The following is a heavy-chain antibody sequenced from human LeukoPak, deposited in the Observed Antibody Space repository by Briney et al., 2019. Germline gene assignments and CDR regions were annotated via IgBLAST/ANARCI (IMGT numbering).Heavy chain of an antibody. CDR1: GFTFSSYA. D-gene: IGHD5-18*01. Sequence: GGSLRLSCAASGFTFSSYAMSWVRQAPGKGLEWVSAISGSGGSTYYADSVKGRFTVSRDNSKNTLYLQMNSLRAEDTAVYYCAKDFQRPKASDTAMARGGYFDYWGQGTLVTVSS. V-gene: IGHV3-23*01. J-gene: IGHJ4*02. CDR2: ISGSGGST. CDR3: AKDFQRPKASDTAMARGGYFDY.